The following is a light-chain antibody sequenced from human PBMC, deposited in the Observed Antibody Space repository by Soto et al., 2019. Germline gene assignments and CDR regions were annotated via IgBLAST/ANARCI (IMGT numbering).Light chain of an antibody. J-gene: IGKJ2*01. Sequence: EIVMTQSPVTLSVSPGERATLSCRASQRVSSNVAWYQQKPGQAPRLLIYGASTRATGIPARFSGSGSGTEFTLTISSLQSVDFAAYYCQQYNNWPPYTFGQGTKVEIK. CDR2: GAS. CDR3: QQYNNWPPYT. V-gene: IGKV3-15*01. CDR1: QRVSSN.